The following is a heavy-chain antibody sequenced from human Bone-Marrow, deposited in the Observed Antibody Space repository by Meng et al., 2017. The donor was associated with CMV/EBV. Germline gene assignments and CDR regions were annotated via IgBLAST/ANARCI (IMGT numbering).Heavy chain of an antibody. CDR2: ISYDGSNK. D-gene: IGHD3-3*01. CDR3: ARLVQYYDFWSGISAEYYFDY. Sequence: GESLKISCAASGFTFSSYAMHWVRQAPGKGLEWVAVISYDGSNKYYADSVKGRFTISRDNSKNTLYLQMNSQRAEDTAVYYCARLVQYYDFWSGISAEYYFDYWGQGTLVTVSS. V-gene: IGHV3-30*04. CDR1: GFTFSSYA. J-gene: IGHJ4*02.